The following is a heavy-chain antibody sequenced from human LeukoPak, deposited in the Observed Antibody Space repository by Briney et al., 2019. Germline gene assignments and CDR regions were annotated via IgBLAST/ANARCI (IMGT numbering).Heavy chain of an antibody. CDR2: ISGSGGST. CDR3: AKGGVYGDYYFDY. D-gene: IGHD4-17*01. V-gene: IGHV3-23*01. CDR1: GFTFSSYA. J-gene: IGHJ4*02. Sequence: GGSLRLSCAASGFTFSSYAMGWVRQAPGKGLEWVSAISGSGGSTYYADSVKGRFTISRDNSKNTLYLQMNSLRAEDTAVYYCAKGGVYGDYYFDYWGQGTLVTVSS.